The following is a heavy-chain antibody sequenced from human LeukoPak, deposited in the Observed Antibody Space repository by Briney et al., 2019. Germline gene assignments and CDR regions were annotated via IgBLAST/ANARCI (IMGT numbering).Heavy chain of an antibody. Sequence: SSETLSLTCTVSGGSISSYYWSWIRQPAGKGLEWIGRIYASGSTNYNPSLKSRVTMSVDTSRNQFSLKLSSVTAADAAVYYCARDLRAAALFDPWGQGTLVTVSS. V-gene: IGHV4-4*07. CDR3: ARDLRAAALFDP. CDR1: GGSISSYY. J-gene: IGHJ5*02. CDR2: IYASGST. D-gene: IGHD2-15*01.